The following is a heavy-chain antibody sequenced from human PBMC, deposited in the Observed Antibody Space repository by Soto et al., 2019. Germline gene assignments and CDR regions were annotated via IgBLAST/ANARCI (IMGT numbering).Heavy chain of an antibody. J-gene: IGHJ6*02. D-gene: IGHD3-3*01. CDR3: ARDLRRITIFGVVIKREYYYGMDV. CDR1: GYSFISHG. V-gene: IGHV1-18*01. Sequence: ASVKVSCKAAGYSFISHGISWVRQAPGRGLEWMGWISAYNGNTNYAQKLQGRVTMTTDTSTSTAYMELRSLRSDDTAVYYCARDLRRITIFGVVIKREYYYGMDVWGQGTTVTVSS. CDR2: ISAYNGNT.